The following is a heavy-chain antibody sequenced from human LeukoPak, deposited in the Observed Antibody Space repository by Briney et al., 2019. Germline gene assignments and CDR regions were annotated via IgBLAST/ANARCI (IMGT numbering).Heavy chain of an antibody. V-gene: IGHV3-33*01. CDR1: GFTFSSYG. CDR2: IWCDGSNK. J-gene: IGHJ6*02. Sequence: VQPGRSLRLSCAASGFTFSSYGMHWVRQAPGKGLEWVAVIWCDGSNKYYADSVKGRFTISRDNSKNTLYLQMNSLRAEDTAVYYCARERFLEWLPRLRYYGMDVWGQGTTVTVSS. D-gene: IGHD3-3*01. CDR3: ARERFLEWLPRLRYYGMDV.